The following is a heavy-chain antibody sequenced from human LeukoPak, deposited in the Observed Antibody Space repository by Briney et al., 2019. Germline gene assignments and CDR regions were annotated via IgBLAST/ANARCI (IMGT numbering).Heavy chain of an antibody. Sequence: PGGSLRLSCSASGFTFSSYPMHWVRQAPGKGLECVSAIDTTGDNTYHADSVKGRFTISRDNSKNTLYLQMNGLRAGDTAVYYCVRRDYTFVFDSWGQEPWSPSPQ. V-gene: IGHV3-64D*09. CDR1: GFTFSSYP. D-gene: IGHD5-12*01. CDR2: IDTTGDNT. CDR3: VRRDYTFVFDS. J-gene: IGHJ4*01.